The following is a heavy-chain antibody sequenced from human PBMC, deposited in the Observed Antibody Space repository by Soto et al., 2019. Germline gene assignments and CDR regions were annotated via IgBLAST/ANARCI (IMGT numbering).Heavy chain of an antibody. CDR2: IIPIFGTA. CDR3: VRADTDTAMVELDY. D-gene: IGHD5-18*01. Sequence: ASVKVSCKASGGTFSSYAISWVRQAPGQGLEWMGGIIPIFGTANYAQKFQGRVTITADESTSTAYMELSSLRSEDTAVYYCVRADTDTAMVELDYWGQGTLVTSPQ. J-gene: IGHJ4*02. CDR1: GGTFSSYA. V-gene: IGHV1-69*13.